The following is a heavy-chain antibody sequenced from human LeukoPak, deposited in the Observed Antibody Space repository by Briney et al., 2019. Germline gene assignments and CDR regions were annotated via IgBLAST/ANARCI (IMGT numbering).Heavy chain of an antibody. CDR1: GYTFTSYG. V-gene: IGHV1-8*02. J-gene: IGHJ4*02. CDR3: AATLWFGEFPFDY. D-gene: IGHD3-10*01. Sequence: GASVKVSCKASGYTFTSYGISWVRQAPGQGLEWMGWMNPNSGNTGYAQKFQGRVTMTRNTSISTAYMELSSLRSEDTAVYYCAATLWFGEFPFDYWGQGTLVTVSS. CDR2: MNPNSGNT.